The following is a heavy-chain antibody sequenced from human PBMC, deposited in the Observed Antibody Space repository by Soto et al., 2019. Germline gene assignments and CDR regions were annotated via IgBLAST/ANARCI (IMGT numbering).Heavy chain of an antibody. CDR3: ARDRRARSDYYDSSGYDAFDI. J-gene: IGHJ3*02. V-gene: IGHV1-69*01. D-gene: IGHD3-22*01. Sequence: QVQLVQSGAEVKKPGSSVKVSCKASGGTFSSYAISWVRQAPGQGLEWMGGIIPIFGTANYAQKFQGRGTITADESTSTAYMELSSLRSEDSAVYYCARDRRARSDYYDSSGYDAFDIWGQGTMVTVSS. CDR1: GGTFSSYA. CDR2: IIPIFGTA.